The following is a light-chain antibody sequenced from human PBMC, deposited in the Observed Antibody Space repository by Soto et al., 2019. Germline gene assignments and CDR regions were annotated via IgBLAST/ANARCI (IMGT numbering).Light chain of an antibody. CDR1: QGIDRL. V-gene: IGKV1-12*01. J-gene: IGKJ2*01. CDR3: QQADTFPYT. CDR2: GTS. Sequence: DIQMTQSPSSVSATVGDRVTITCRASQGIDRLLAWYQQKPGSPPKLLVFGTSSLYSGVPSRFTAYGSGTDFTLTISSLHPEDFAVYYCQQADTFPYTFGQGTRLEIK.